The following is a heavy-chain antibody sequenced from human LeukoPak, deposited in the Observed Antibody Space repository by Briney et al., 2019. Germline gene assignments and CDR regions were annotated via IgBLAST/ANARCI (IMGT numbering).Heavy chain of an antibody. V-gene: IGHV1-69*13. D-gene: IGHD2-2*02. J-gene: IGHJ4*02. CDR2: IIPIFGTA. Sequence: SVNVSCKASGGTFSSYAISWVRQAPGQGLEWKGGIIPIFGTANYAQKFQGRVTITADESTSTAYMELSSLRSEDTAVYYCAGGADVGLYTFDYWGQGTLVTVSS. CDR1: GGTFSSYA. CDR3: AGGADVGLYTFDY.